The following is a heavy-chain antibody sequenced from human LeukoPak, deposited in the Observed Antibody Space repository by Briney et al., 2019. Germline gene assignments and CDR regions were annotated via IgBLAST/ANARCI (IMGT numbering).Heavy chain of an antibody. V-gene: IGHV4-34*01. CDR3: ARRLAAAGRTLDY. CDR1: GGSFSGYY. Sequence: PSETLSLTCAVYGGSFSGYYWSWIRQPPGKGLEWIGEINHSGSTNYNPSLKSRVTISVDTSKNQFSLKLSSVTAADTAVYYCARRLAAAGRTLDYWGQGTLVTVSS. CDR2: INHSGST. D-gene: IGHD6-13*01. J-gene: IGHJ4*02.